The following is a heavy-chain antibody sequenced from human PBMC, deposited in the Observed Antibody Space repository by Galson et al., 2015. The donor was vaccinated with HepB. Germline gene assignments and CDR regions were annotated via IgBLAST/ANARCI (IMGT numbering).Heavy chain of an antibody. Sequence: ETLSLTCTVSGGSISSNNCHWGWIRQPPGKGLEWIGSIYYSGSTYYNPSLKSRVIISVDTSKNQFSLKLSPVTAADTAVYYCARDPVVIPRMDVWGKGATVTVSS. CDR2: IYYSGST. J-gene: IGHJ6*03. CDR3: ARDPVVIPRMDV. CDR1: GGSISSNNCH. D-gene: IGHD2-2*01. V-gene: IGHV4-39*07.